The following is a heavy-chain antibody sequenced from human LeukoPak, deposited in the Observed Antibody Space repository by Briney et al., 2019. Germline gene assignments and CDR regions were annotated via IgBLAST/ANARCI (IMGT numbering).Heavy chain of an antibody. J-gene: IGHJ6*02. CDR1: GFTFSTYW. CDR2: ISSSGSTI. CDR3: ARGQYQLPTYGMDV. V-gene: IGHV3-48*04. D-gene: IGHD2-2*01. Sequence: QAGGSLRLSCSASGFTFSTYWMSWVRQAPGKGLEWVSYISSSGSTIYYADSVKGRFTISRDNAKNSLYLQMNSLRAEDTAVYYCARGQYQLPTYGMDVWGQGTTVTVSS.